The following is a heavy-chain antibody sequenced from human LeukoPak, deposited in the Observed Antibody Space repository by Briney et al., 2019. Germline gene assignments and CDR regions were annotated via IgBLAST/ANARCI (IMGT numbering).Heavy chain of an antibody. Sequence: ASVKVSCKASGGTFSSYASSWVRQAPGQGLEWMGGIIPIFGTANYTQKFQGRVTITADESTSTAYMELSSLRSEDTAVCYCAGDYGDYGGFDYWGQGTLVTVSS. CDR3: AGDYGDYGGFDY. CDR2: IIPIFGTA. CDR1: GGTFSSYA. J-gene: IGHJ4*02. V-gene: IGHV1-69*01. D-gene: IGHD4-17*01.